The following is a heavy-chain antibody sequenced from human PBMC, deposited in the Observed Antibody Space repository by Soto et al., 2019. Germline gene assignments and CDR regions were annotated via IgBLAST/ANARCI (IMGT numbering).Heavy chain of an antibody. CDR2: MNPSSGNT. V-gene: IGHV1-8*01. CDR3: ARTRSGSYL. Sequence: QVQLVQSGAEVKKPGASVKVACRASGYTFTSFDINWVRQATGQGLEWMGRMNPSSGNTDYAQKFQGRGTMTRDTPISTAYMELSSLRSEDTAVYYCARTRSGSYLWGQGTLVTVSS. J-gene: IGHJ5*02. CDR1: GYTFTSFD. D-gene: IGHD3-10*01.